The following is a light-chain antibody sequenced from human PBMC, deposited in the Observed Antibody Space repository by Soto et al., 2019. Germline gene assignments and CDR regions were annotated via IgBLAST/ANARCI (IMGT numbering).Light chain of an antibody. J-gene: IGLJ1*01. Sequence: QSVLTQPASVSGSPGQSITVSCTGTSSDIGGDNYVSWYQQHPGRVPKVIIYDVSNRPSGVTHRFSGSKSGNTASLTISGLQADDDADYYCVSYTDSDTYVFGTGTKVTVL. V-gene: IGLV2-14*03. CDR2: DVS. CDR3: VSYTDSDTYV. CDR1: SSDIGGDNY.